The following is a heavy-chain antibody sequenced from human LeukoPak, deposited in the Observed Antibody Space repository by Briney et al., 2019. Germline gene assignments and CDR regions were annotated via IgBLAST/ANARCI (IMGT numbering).Heavy chain of an antibody. D-gene: IGHD3-10*01. Sequence: GGSLRLSCAASGFTFSSFAMSWVRRAPGKGLEWVSSISSSGGATYYADSVKGRFSISRDNSANTLYLQINSLRAEDTAVFYRAKNYGSGTYYNYFDSWGQGTLVTVSS. V-gene: IGHV3-23*01. CDR3: AKNYGSGTYYNYFDS. J-gene: IGHJ4*02. CDR1: GFTFSSFA. CDR2: ISSSGGAT.